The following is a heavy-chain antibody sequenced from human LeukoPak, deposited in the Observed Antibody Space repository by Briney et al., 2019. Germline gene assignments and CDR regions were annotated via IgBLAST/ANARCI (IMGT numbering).Heavy chain of an antibody. CDR3: AKDYRLRGNAFDI. V-gene: IGHV3-48*01. D-gene: IGHD4-17*01. CDR2: ISSSGSTI. J-gene: IGHJ3*02. CDR1: GFTFSSYG. Sequence: PGRSLRLSCAASGFTFSSYGMHWVRQAPGKGLEWVSYISSSGSTIYYADSVKGRFTISRDNSKNTLYLQMNSLRAEDTAVYYCAKDYRLRGNAFDIWGQGTMVTVSS.